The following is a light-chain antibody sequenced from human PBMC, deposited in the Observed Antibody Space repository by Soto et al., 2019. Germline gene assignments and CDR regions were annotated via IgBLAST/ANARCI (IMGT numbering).Light chain of an antibody. CDR3: QQYNDWTPKQYT. CDR2: GAA. J-gene: IGKJ2*01. V-gene: IGKV3-15*01. CDR1: QSVSSN. Sequence: EIVMTQSPATLSVPPGDIATLSCRASQSVSSNLAWYQQKPGQAPRLRIYGAATRSTGIPARFSGSGSETELPLTLSGLQSEDVAVYYCQQYNDWTPKQYTFGQGIQLAVK.